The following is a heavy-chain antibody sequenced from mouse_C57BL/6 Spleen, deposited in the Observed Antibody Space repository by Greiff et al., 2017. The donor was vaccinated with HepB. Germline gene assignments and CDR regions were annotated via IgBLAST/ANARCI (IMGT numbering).Heavy chain of an antibody. Sequence: VKLMESGAELARPGASVKMSCKASGYTFTSYTMHWVNQRPGQGLEWIGYINPSSGYTKYNQKFKDKATLTADKSSSTAYMQLSSLTSEDSAVYYCARSTTVGERYFDVWGTGTTVTVSS. CDR2: INPSSGYT. CDR3: ARSTTVGERYFDV. CDR1: GYTFTSYT. V-gene: IGHV1-4*01. D-gene: IGHD1-1*01. J-gene: IGHJ1*03.